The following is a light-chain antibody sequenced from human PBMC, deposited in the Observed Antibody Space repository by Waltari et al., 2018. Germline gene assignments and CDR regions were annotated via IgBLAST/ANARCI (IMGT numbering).Light chain of an antibody. CDR3: QQSYSHLFT. V-gene: IGKV1-39*01. J-gene: IGKJ3*01. CDR1: QSISNY. Sequence: DIQMTQSPSSLSASVGDRVTITCRASQSISNYLHWYQQKPGKAPKLLIYGATSLQSGVPSRCSGSGYGTDFTLTISSLQPEDSATYFCQQSYSHLFTFGPGTKVDIK. CDR2: GAT.